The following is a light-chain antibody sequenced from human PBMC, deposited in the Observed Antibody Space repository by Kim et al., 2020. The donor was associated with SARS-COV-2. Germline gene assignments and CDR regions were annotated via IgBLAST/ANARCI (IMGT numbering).Light chain of an antibody. V-gene: IGKV3-15*01. CDR3: QQYYNWPRT. CDR2: VPS. CDR1: RTVTSS. J-gene: IGKJ1*01. Sequence: SPGERAPLSCRASRTVTSSLACYQQKPGQAPSLLTYVPSSGATGTPARFGGRASGTEFILTIGSLQSEDFAVYSCQQYYNWPRTFGQGTKV.